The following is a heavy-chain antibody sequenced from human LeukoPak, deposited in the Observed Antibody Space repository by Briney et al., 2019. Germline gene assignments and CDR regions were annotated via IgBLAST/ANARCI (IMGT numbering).Heavy chain of an antibody. D-gene: IGHD3-10*01. CDR1: GFTFTSSA. Sequence: ASVKVSCKASGFTFTSSAVQWVRQARGQRLEWIGWIVVGSGNTNYAQKFQERVTITRDTSTSTAYMELSSIRSENTDVYYSAADIASGSYYNSYYYYYGMDVWGKGTTVTVSS. V-gene: IGHV1-58*01. J-gene: IGHJ6*04. CDR2: IVVGSGNT. CDR3: AADIASGSYYNSYYYYYGMDV.